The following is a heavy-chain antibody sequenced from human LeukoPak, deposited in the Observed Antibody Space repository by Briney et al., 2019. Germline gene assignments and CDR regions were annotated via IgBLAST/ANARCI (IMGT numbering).Heavy chain of an antibody. CDR3: ARDAHFYGDYTFDY. CDR2: IIPICGIA. D-gene: IGHD4-17*01. J-gene: IGHJ4*02. V-gene: IGHV1-69*04. CDR1: GGTFSSYA. Sequence: KISCQTSGGTFSSYAIRWVRQAPGQGLGLMGRIIPICGIANYAQKFQGRVTIPADKSTSTAYMELSSLRSEDTAVYYCARDAHFYGDYTFDYWGQGTLVTVSS.